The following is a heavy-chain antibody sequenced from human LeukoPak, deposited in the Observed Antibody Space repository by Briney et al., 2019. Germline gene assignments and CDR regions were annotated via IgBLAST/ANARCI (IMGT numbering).Heavy chain of an antibody. V-gene: IGHV1-18*01. J-gene: IGHJ4*02. D-gene: IGHD3-22*01. CDR2: ISAYNGNT. Sequence: ASVKVSCKASGYTFTSYGISWVRQAPGQGLEWMGWISAYNGNTNYAQKLQGRATMTTDTSTSTAYTELRSLRSDDTAVYYCARARIGDSSGYYGWGQGTLVTVSS. CDR3: ARARIGDSSGYYG. CDR1: GYTFTSYG.